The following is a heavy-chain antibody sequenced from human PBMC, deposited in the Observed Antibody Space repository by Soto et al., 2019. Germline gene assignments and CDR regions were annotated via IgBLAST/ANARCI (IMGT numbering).Heavy chain of an antibody. J-gene: IGHJ4*02. CDR3: AKEGIAPRIPTD. D-gene: IGHD6-13*01. CDR2: INPNGGGT. V-gene: IGHV1-2*02. CDR1: GYTFTGYY. Sequence: QVQVVQSGAEVKKPGASVKVSCKASGYTFTGYYLHWVRQAPGQGLEWLGWINPNGGGTHYAQDFQGRITITRDATINTAYLEVTRLRSEDTAVYYCAKEGIAPRIPTDWGQGTLVTVSS.